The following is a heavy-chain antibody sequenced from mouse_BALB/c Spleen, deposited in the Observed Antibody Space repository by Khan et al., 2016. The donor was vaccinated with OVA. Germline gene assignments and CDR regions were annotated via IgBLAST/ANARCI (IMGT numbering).Heavy chain of an antibody. D-gene: IGHD2-3*01. J-gene: IGHJ4*01. V-gene: IGHV2-6*02. CDR2: IWSDGST. CDR3: ARWFDGYSSLYAMDY. CDR1: GFSLTNYG. Sequence: VQLVESGPGLVAPSQSLSITCTVSGFSLTNYGVRWVRQPPGKGLEWLVVIWSDGSTNYNSVLKSRLSISKDNSKSQVFLKMNSLQTDDTAIYYCARWFDGYSSLYAMDYWGQGTSVTVSS.